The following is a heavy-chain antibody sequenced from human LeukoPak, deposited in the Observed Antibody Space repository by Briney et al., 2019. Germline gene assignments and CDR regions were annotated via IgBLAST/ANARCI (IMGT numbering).Heavy chain of an antibody. J-gene: IGHJ5*02. D-gene: IGHD5-18*01. CDR1: GYTFTGYY. Sequence: GASVKVSCKASGYTFTGYYMHWVRQAPGQGLEWMGWINPNSGGTNYAQKFQGRVTMTRDTSISTAYMELSRLRSDDTAVYYCARDPWIQPWTTTGRGNWFDPWGQGTLVTVSS. CDR2: INPNSGGT. CDR3: ARDPWIQPWTTTGRGNWFDP. V-gene: IGHV1-2*02.